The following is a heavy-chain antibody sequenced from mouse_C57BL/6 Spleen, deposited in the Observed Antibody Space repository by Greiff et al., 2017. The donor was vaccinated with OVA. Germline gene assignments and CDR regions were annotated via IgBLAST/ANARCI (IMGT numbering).Heavy chain of an antibody. D-gene: IGHD1-3*01. CDR2: IDPSDSYT. Sequence: QVQLQQPGAELVKPGASVKLSCKASGYTFTSSWMQWVKQRPGQGLEWIGEIDPSDSYTNYNQKFKGKATLTVDTSSSTAYMQLISLTSEDSAVYYCARGNYYWYFGGWGTGTTVTVSS. CDR1: GYTFTSSW. CDR3: ARGNYYWYFGG. J-gene: IGHJ1*03. V-gene: IGHV1-50*01.